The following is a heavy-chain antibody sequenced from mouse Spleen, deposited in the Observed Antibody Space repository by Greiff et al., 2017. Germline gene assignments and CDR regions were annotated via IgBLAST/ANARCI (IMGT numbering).Heavy chain of an antibody. CDR3: ARGTTVVGAMDY. J-gene: IGHJ4*01. V-gene: IGHV5-9-1*01. Sequence: DVMLVESGGGLVKPGGSLKLSCAASGFTFSSYAMSWVRQTPEKRLEWVATISSGGSYTYYPDSVKGRFTISRDNAKNTLYLQMSSLRSEDTAMYYCARGTTVVGAMDYWGQGTSVTVSS. CDR1: GFTFSSYA. CDR2: ISSGGSYT. D-gene: IGHD1-1*01.